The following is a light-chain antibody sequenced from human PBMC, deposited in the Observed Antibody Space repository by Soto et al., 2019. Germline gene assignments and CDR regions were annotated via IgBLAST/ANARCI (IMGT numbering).Light chain of an antibody. CDR1: QSVSSSH. CDR2: DAS. Sequence: EIVLTQSPSTLSLSPGERATLFCRASQSVSSSHLAWYQQKLGRAPRLLIYDASTRATGIPDRFSGSGSGTDFTLTISRLEPEDFAVYYCQRYGTSWTFGQGTKVEIK. J-gene: IGKJ1*01. V-gene: IGKV3-20*01. CDR3: QRYGTSWT.